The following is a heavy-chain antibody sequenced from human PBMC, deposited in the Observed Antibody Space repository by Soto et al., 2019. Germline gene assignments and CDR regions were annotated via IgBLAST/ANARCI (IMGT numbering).Heavy chain of an antibody. D-gene: IGHD1-26*01. J-gene: IGHJ1*01. V-gene: IGHV3-23*01. CDR2: ISGSGGST. CDR3: AKDRGLSGSLFQH. Sequence: VGSLRLSCAASGFTFSSYAMSWVRQAPGKGLEWVSAISGSGGSTYYADSVKGRFTIPRDNSKNTLYLQMNSLRAEDTAVYYCAKDRGLSGSLFQHWGQGTLVTVSS. CDR1: GFTFSSYA.